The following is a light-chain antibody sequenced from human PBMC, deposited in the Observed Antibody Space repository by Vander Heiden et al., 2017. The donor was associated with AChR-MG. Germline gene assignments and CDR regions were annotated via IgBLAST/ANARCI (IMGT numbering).Light chain of an antibody. J-gene: IGKJ2*01. V-gene: IGKV2-28*01. Sequence: IVMIQSPLSLTVTPGEPASISCKSRQSLQHSNGNNYLDWYLQKSGQSPQLLIYVGSNRAAGVPDRFSGSGSGTDFTLKISRVEAEDVGIYYCMQALQIPHTFGQGTKLEIK. CDR1: QSLQHSNGNNY. CDR3: MQALQIPHT. CDR2: VGS.